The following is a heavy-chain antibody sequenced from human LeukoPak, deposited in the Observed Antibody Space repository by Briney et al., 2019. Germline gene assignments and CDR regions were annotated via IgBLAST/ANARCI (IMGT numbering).Heavy chain of an antibody. CDR3: AKDSIQGDTAFDY. CDR1: GFTFSTYG. V-gene: IGHV3-33*06. D-gene: IGHD5-18*01. J-gene: IGHJ4*02. CDR2: IWYDGNNK. Sequence: GRSLRLSCAASGFTFSTYGMNWVRQAPGKGLEWVAIIWYDGNNKYYADSVKGRFTISRDNSKNTLYLQMSSLRAEDTAVFHCAKDSIQGDTAFDYGGQGTPVTVSS.